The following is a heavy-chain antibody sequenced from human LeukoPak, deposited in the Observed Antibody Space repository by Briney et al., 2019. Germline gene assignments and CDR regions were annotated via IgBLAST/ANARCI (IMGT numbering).Heavy chain of an antibody. J-gene: IGHJ6*02. CDR2: INHSGST. CDR3: ARARIAAAGGYYYYGMDV. Sequence: SETLSLTCTVSGGSISSGNYHWNWIRQPPGKGLEWIGEINHSGSTNYNPSLKSRVTISVDTSKNQFSLKLSSVTAADTAVYYCARARIAAAGGYYYYGMDVWGQGTTVTVSS. CDR1: GGSISSGNYH. D-gene: IGHD6-13*01. V-gene: IGHV4-39*07.